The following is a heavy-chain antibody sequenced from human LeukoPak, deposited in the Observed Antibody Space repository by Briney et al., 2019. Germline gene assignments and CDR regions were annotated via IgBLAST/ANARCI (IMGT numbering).Heavy chain of an antibody. J-gene: IGHJ5*02. CDR3: ARDQEYWFDP. V-gene: IGHV3-33*01. Sequence: TLRLSCAASGFTFSSYGMHWLRQAPGKGLQGVAVIWYDGSNKYYADSVKGRFTISRDNSKNTLYLQMNSLRAEDTAVYYCARDQEYWFDPWGQGTLVTVSS. CDR1: GFTFSSYG. CDR2: IWYDGSNK.